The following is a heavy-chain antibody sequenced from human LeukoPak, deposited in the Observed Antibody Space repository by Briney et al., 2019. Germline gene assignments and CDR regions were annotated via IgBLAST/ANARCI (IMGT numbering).Heavy chain of an antibody. CDR2: ISSSSSYI. V-gene: IGHV3-21*01. J-gene: IGHJ4*02. D-gene: IGHD3-22*01. CDR3: ARDLLSSGYYYPIDY. CDR1: GFTFNNYN. Sequence: GGSLRLSCAASGFTFNNYNMNWVRQAPGKGLEWVSSISSSSSYIYYADSVKGRFTISRDNAKNSLYLQMNSLRAEDTAVYYCARDLLSSGYYYPIDYWGQGTLVTVSS.